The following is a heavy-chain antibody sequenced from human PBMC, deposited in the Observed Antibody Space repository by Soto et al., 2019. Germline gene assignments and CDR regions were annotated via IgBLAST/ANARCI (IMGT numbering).Heavy chain of an antibody. J-gene: IGHJ6*02. D-gene: IGHD5-12*01. CDR1: GGSISSGGYY. CDR3: ARDREGYGEEGTYYYYGMDV. V-gene: IGHV4-31*03. Sequence: SETLSLTCTVSGGSISSGGYYWSWIRQHPGKGLEWIGYIYYSGSTYYNPSLKSRVTISVDTSKNQFSLKLSSVTAADTAVYYCARDREGYGEEGTYYYYGMDVWGQGTTVTVSS. CDR2: IYYSGST.